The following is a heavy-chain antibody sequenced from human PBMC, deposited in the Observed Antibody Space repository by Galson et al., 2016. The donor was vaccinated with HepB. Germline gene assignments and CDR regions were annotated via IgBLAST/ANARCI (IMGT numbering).Heavy chain of an antibody. CDR2: ISAYSGNT. CDR1: GYTFTNNG. V-gene: IGHV1-18*01. D-gene: IGHD3-16*02. CDR3: ARYRDAALDY. Sequence: SVKVSCKASGYTFTNNGISWVRQAPGQGPEWMAWISAYSGNTNYAQKLLDRVTLTKDTSASTVYMALRSLRSDDTAMYYCARYRDAALDYWGQGAMVTVSS. J-gene: IGHJ4*02.